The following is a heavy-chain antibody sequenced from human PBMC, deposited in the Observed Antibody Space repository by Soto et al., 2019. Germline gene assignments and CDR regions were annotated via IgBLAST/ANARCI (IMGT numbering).Heavy chain of an antibody. V-gene: IGHV3-7*01. CDR1: GFTFSSYW. D-gene: IGHD4-17*01. Sequence: EVQLVESGGGLVQPGGSLRLSCVASGFTFSSYWMSWVRQGPGKGLEWVANIKEDGSEEYYVDSVKGRFTISRDNAKNSLLLQMDSLRVEEMAVYYCARGGNYGFDHWGQGTLVTVSS. CDR3: ARGGNYGFDH. J-gene: IGHJ4*02. CDR2: IKEDGSEE.